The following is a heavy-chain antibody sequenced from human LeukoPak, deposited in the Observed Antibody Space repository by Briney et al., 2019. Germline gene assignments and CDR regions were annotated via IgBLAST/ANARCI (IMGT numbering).Heavy chain of an antibody. V-gene: IGHV4-59*12. CDR1: GGSISSYY. CDR2: IYYSGST. CDR3: ARESQKMGYGMDV. D-gene: IGHD2-8*01. Sequence: SETLSLTCSVSGGSISSYYWSWLRQPPGEGLEWSGYIYYSGSTNYNPYLKRRVTISVAKSKNQFSLKLSSVTAADTAVYYCARESQKMGYGMDVWGQGTTVTVSS. J-gene: IGHJ6*02.